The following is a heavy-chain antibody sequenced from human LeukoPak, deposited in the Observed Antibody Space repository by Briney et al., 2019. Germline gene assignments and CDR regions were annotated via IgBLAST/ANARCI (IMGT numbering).Heavy chain of an antibody. Sequence: ASVKVSCKASGYTFTSYDINWVRQATGQGLEWMGWMNPNSGNTGYAQKFQGRVTITRNTSISTAYMELSSLRSEDTAVYYCARLNYDILTGYSLAHWGQGTLVTVSS. CDR3: ARLNYDILTGYSLAH. J-gene: IGHJ4*02. V-gene: IGHV1-8*03. CDR2: MNPNSGNT. CDR1: GYTFTSYD. D-gene: IGHD3-9*01.